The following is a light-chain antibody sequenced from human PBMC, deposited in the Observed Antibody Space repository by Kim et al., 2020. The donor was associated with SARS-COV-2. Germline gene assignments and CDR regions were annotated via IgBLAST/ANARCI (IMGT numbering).Light chain of an antibody. CDR1: QSFSSW. Sequence: DIQMTQSPSTLSASVGDRVTITCRASQSFSSWLAWYQHKPGKAPKLLIYKASTLASGVPSRFSGSESGTEFTLTISSLQPDDFATYYCQQYNNYSPAFGQGTKVDIK. CDR3: QQYNNYSPA. J-gene: IGKJ1*01. CDR2: KAS. V-gene: IGKV1-5*03.